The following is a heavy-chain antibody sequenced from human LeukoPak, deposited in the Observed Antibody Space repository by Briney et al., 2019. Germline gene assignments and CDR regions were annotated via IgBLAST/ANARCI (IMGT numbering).Heavy chain of an antibody. J-gene: IGHJ5*02. Sequence: GGSLRLSCAASGFTFSSYGMHWVRQAPGKGLEWVAFIRYDGSNKYYADSVKGRFTISRDNSKNTLYLQMNSLRAEDTAVYYCAKDLQITMVRGVPRRNWFDPWGQGTLVTVSS. D-gene: IGHD3-10*01. CDR3: AKDLQITMVRGVPRRNWFDP. CDR2: IRYDGSNK. CDR1: GFTFSSYG. V-gene: IGHV3-30*02.